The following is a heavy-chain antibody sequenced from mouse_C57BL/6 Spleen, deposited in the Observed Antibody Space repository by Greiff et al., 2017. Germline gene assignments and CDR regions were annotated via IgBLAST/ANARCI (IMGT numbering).Heavy chain of an antibody. D-gene: IGHD3-3*01. V-gene: IGHV3-6*01. CDR3: ARAGGTGNFDY. CDR2: ISYDGSN. Sequence: VQLQQSGPGLVKPSQSLSLTCSVTGYSITSGYYWNWIRQFPGNKLEWMGYISYDGSNNYNPSLKNRISITRDTSKNQFFLKLNSVTTEDTATYYGARAGGTGNFDYWGQGTTLTVSS. CDR1: GYSITSGYY. J-gene: IGHJ2*01.